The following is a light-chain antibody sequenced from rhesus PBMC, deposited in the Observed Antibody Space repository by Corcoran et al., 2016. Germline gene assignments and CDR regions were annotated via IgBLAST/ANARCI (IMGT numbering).Light chain of an antibody. CDR1: QDISTS. CDR2: AAS. Sequence: DTQMTQSPSSLPASVGDRVTITCRASQDISTSSNWYQQKPGKPPKRLIYAASSLESGVPSRLSGSGSGTDFTLTISSLQPEDFATYYCLQYKSASYSFGRGTKVEIK. CDR3: LQYKSASYS. J-gene: IGKJ2*01. V-gene: IGKV1-43*02.